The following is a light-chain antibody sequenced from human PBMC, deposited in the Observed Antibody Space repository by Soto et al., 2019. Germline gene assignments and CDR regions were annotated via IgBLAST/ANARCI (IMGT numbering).Light chain of an antibody. CDR2: DVS. CDR3: CSYAGSDTRV. J-gene: IGLJ3*02. V-gene: IGLV2-11*01. CDR1: SSNVGAYNY. Sequence: QSVLTQPRSVSGSPGQSVTISCTGTSSNVGAYNYVSWYQQHPGKAPKLIIYDVSKRPSGVPDRFSGSKSGNSASLTISGVQDEDESYYYCCSYAGSDTRVFGAGTKLTVL.